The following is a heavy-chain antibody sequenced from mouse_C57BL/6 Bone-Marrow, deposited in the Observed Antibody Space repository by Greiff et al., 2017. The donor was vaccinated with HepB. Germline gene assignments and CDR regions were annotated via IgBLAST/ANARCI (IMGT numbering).Heavy chain of an antibody. V-gene: IGHV1-72*01. CDR3: ARNYGSSYWYFDV. D-gene: IGHD1-1*01. Sequence: QVQLQQPGAELVKPGASVKLSCKASGYTFTSYWMHWVKQRPGRGLEWIGRIDPNSGGTKYNEKFKSKATLTVNKPSSPAYMQLSSLKSEDSAVYYCARNYGSSYWYFDVWGTGTTVTVSS. J-gene: IGHJ1*03. CDR2: IDPNSGGT. CDR1: GYTFTSYW.